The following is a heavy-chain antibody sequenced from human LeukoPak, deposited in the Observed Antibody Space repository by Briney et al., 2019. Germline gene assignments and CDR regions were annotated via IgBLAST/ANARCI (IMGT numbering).Heavy chain of an antibody. J-gene: IGHJ5*02. Sequence: SETLSLTCTVSSGSISSYYWSWIRQPPEKGLEWIGYIVNSGSTTYNPSLKSRVTISIDTSKKQFSLKLSSVTAADTAVYFCVSQSPGSSVASWGQGTPVTVSS. CDR3: VSQSPGSSVAS. CDR1: SGSISSYY. V-gene: IGHV4-59*01. CDR2: IVNSGST. D-gene: IGHD6-13*01.